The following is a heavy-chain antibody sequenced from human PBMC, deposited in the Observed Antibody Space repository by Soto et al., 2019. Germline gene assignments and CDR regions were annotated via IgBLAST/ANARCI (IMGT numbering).Heavy chain of an antibody. CDR2: INHSGST. J-gene: IGHJ5*01. V-gene: IGHV4-34*01. CDR3: ARERAVLLCFGEKNRFAS. Sequence: PSETLSLTCAVYGGSFSGYYWSWIRQPPGKGLEWIGEINHSGSTNYNPSLKSRVTISVDTSKNQFSLKLSSVTAADTAVYYCARERAVLLCFGEKNRFASPGQRTLVTGSA. D-gene: IGHD3-10*01. CDR1: GGSFSGYY.